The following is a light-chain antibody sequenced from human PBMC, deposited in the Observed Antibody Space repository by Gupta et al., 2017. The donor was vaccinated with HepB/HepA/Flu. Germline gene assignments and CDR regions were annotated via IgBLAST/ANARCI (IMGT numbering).Light chain of an antibody. J-gene: IGKJ4*01. Sequence: EIVSTQSPGTLSLSPGERATLSCRASQSVNSSYLAWYQQKPGQAPRLLIYGASSRATGIPDRFSGSGSGTDFTLTISRLEPEDFAVYYCQQYGSSPLTFGGGTKVEIK. CDR2: GAS. CDR1: QSVNSSY. CDR3: QQYGSSPLT. V-gene: IGKV3-20*01.